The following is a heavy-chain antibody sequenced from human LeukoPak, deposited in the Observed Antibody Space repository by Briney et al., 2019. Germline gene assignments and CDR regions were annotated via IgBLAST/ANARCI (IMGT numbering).Heavy chain of an antibody. V-gene: IGHV1-2*02. D-gene: IGHD1-26*01. Sequence: GASVKVSCKASGYTFTGYYMHWVRQAPGQGLEWMGWINPNSGGTNYAQKFQGRVTMTRDTSISTAYMELSRLRSDDTAVYYCARGAINSGSYDAYFDYWGQGTLVTVSS. CDR3: ARGAINSGSYDAYFDY. CDR2: INPNSGGT. CDR1: GYTFTGYY. J-gene: IGHJ4*02.